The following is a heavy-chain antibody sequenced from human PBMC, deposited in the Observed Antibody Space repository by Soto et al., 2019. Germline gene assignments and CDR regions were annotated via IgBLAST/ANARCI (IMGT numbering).Heavy chain of an antibody. CDR3: ARDNPTITAPYYDFWSGYYHPYYYYYMDV. Sequence: GGSLRLSCAASGFTFSSYSMNWVRQAPGKGLEWVSSISSSSSYIYYADSVKGRFTISRDNAKNSLYLQMNSLRAEETAVYYCARDNPTITAPYYDFWSGYYHPYYYYYMDVWGKGTTVTVSS. D-gene: IGHD3-3*01. J-gene: IGHJ6*03. CDR2: ISSSSSYI. V-gene: IGHV3-21*01. CDR1: GFTFSSYS.